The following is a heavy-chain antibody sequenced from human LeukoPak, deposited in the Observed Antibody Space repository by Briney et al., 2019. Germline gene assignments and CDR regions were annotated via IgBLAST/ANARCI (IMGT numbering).Heavy chain of an antibody. D-gene: IGHD1-14*01. Sequence: SETLSLTCTVSDGSISSYYWSWIRQPPGKGLEWIGYIYYSGSTNYNPSLKSRVTISVDTSKNQFSLKLSSVTAADTAVHYCARDSLAGNVDYWGQGTLVTVSS. CDR1: DGSISSYY. V-gene: IGHV4-59*01. CDR3: ARDSLAGNVDY. J-gene: IGHJ4*02. CDR2: IYYSGST.